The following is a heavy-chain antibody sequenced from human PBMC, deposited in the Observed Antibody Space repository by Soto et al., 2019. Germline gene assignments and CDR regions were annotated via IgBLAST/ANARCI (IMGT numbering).Heavy chain of an antibody. CDR1: GFTFSSYW. CDR2: IKQDGSEK. J-gene: IGHJ4*02. CDR3: ARVDVWGSYRADTLNLDY. V-gene: IGHV3-7*05. Sequence: GGSLRLSCAASGFTFSSYWMSWVRQAPGKGLEWVANIKQDGSEKYYVDFVKGRFTISRDNAKNSLYLQMNSLRAEDTAVYYCARVDVWGSYRADTLNLDYWGQGTLVTVSS. D-gene: IGHD3-16*02.